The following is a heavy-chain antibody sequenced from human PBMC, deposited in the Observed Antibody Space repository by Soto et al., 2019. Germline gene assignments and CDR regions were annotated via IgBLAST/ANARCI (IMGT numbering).Heavy chain of an antibody. CDR2: ISGSGGST. CDR1: GFTFSSYA. Sequence: GGSLRLSCAASGFTFSSYAMSWVRQAPGKGLEWVSAISGSGGSTYYADSVKGRFTISRDNSKNTLYLQMNGLRAEDTAVYYCAKDSSDLQVYYDFWSGYFPFQHWGQGTLVTVSS. D-gene: IGHD3-3*01. J-gene: IGHJ1*01. CDR3: AKDSSDLQVYYDFWSGYFPFQH. V-gene: IGHV3-23*01.